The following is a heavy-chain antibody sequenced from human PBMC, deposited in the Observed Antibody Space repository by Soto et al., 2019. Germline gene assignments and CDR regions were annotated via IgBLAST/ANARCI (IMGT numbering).Heavy chain of an antibody. Sequence: QVQLVQSGAEVKKPGASVKVSCKASGYTFTGYYIHWVRQAPGQGLEWMGWINPNSGGTDYAQNFQDRVTMTRDTSITTAYMDLSRLTSDDTAVYYCARETVERRYYYYGMDVWGQGTTVTVSS. CDR3: ARETVERRYYYYGMDV. D-gene: IGHD1-1*01. J-gene: IGHJ6*02. CDR1: GYTFTGYY. V-gene: IGHV1-2*02. CDR2: INPNSGGT.